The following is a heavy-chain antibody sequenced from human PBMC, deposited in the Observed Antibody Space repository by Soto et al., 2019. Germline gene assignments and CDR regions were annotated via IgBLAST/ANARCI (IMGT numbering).Heavy chain of an antibody. J-gene: IGHJ5*02. D-gene: IGHD4-17*01. V-gene: IGHV5-51*01. CDR2: IYPSDTTA. CDR3: ARHGFYGDYSSNYFDP. Sequence: GESLKISCKGSGYSFTNYWIAWMRQMRGEGLEYMGIIYPSDTTARYSPSFQGQVTFSVDKSISTAYLQWNSLKASDTAMYYCARHGFYGDYSSNYFDPWGQGTLVTVSS. CDR1: GYSFTNYW.